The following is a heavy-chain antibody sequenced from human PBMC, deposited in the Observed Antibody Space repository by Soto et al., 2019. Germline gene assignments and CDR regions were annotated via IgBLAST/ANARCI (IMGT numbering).Heavy chain of an antibody. D-gene: IGHD6-19*01. CDR2: ISWYSGSI. CDR3: AKDRGLVLSFYFDY. J-gene: IGHJ4*02. V-gene: IGHV3-9*01. CDR1: GFTFDDYA. Sequence: EVQLVESGGGLVQPGRSLRLSCAASGFTFDDYAMHWVRQAPGKGLEWVSGISWYSGSIGYADSVKGRFTISRDNAKNSLYLQMNRLRAEDTALYYCAKDRGLVLSFYFDYWGQGTLVTVSS.